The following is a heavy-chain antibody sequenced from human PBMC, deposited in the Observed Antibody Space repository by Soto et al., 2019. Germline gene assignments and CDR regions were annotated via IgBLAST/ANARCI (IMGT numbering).Heavy chain of an antibody. J-gene: IGHJ3*02. CDR1: GGSISGYY. Sequence: SETLSPTCIVSGGSISGYYWSWIRQPPGKGLEWIGEINHSGSTNYNPSLKSRVTISVDTSKNQFSLKLSSVTAADTAVYYCARVRGVIIIGAFDIWGQGTMVTVSS. D-gene: IGHD3-10*01. CDR3: ARVRGVIIIGAFDI. V-gene: IGHV4-34*01. CDR2: INHSGST.